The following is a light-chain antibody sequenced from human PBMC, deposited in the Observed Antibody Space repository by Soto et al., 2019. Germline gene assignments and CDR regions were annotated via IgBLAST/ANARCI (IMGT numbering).Light chain of an antibody. Sequence: QSVLTQPASVSGSPGQSITISCTGTSSDVGSYNLVSWYQQHPGKAPKLMIYEGSKRPSGVSNRFSGSKSGNTASLTISGLQDEDEDDYYCCSYAGSQVFGGGTKLTVL. CDR1: SSDVGSYNL. V-gene: IGLV2-23*01. CDR3: CSYAGSQV. CDR2: EGS. J-gene: IGLJ2*01.